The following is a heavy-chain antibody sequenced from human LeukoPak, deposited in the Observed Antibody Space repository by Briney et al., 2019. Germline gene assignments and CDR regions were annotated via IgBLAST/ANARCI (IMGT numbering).Heavy chain of an antibody. CDR3: AKNYGSDRGVPYGMDV. V-gene: IGHV3-23*01. J-gene: IGHJ6*02. CDR2: ISGISGSTT. Sequence: GGSLTLSCAASGFTFGNFAMRWVRQAPGKGLEWVAAISGISGSTTIYAGSVKGRFTVSRDNSKSTLYLQMNSLRVEDTAVYYCAKNYGSDRGVPYGMDVWGQGTTVTVAS. D-gene: IGHD3-10*01. CDR1: GFTFGNFA.